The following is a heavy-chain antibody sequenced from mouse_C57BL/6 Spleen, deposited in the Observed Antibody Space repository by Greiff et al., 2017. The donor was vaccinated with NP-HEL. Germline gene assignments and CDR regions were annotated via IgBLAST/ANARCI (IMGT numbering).Heavy chain of an antibody. Sequence: VQLQQSGPELVKPGASVKISCKASGYTFTDYYMNWVKQSPGKSLEWIGDINPNSGGTSYNQNFKGKATLTVDKSSSTAYMELRSLTSEDSAVYYCASEGLRDFDYWGQGTTLTVSS. V-gene: IGHV1-26*01. CDR2: INPNSGGT. CDR1: GYTFTDYY. CDR3: ASEGLRDFDY. J-gene: IGHJ2*01. D-gene: IGHD2-4*01.